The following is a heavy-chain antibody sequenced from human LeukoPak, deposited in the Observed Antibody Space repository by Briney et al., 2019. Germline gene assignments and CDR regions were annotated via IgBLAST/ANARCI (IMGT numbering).Heavy chain of an antibody. J-gene: IGHJ4*02. Sequence: GGSLRLSCAASGFTFSDYYMSWIRQAPGKGLEWVSYISSSGSTIYYADSVKGRFTISRDNSKNTLYLQMNSLRAEDTAVYYCFLIGPSPAYIARPYGGQGTLVPVPS. V-gene: IGHV3-11*01. CDR2: ISSSGSTI. CDR1: GFTFSDYY. CDR3: FLIGPSPAYIARPY. D-gene: IGHD2-21*01.